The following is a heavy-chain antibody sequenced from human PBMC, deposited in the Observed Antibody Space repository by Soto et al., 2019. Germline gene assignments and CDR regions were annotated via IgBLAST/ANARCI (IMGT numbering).Heavy chain of an antibody. CDR3: ARCGPQYCSGGSCYSREYYGMDV. Sequence: SETLSLTCTVSGGSISSSSYYWGWIRQPPGKGLEWIGSIYYSGSTYYNPSLKSRVTISVDTSKNQFSLKLSSVTAADTAVYYCARCGPQYCSGGSCYSREYYGMDVWGQGTTVTVSS. V-gene: IGHV4-39*01. D-gene: IGHD2-15*01. CDR2: IYYSGST. CDR1: GGSISSSSYY. J-gene: IGHJ6*02.